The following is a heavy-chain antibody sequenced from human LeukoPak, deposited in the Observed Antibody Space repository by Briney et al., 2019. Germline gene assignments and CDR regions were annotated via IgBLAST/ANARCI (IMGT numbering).Heavy chain of an antibody. J-gene: IGHJ6*03. Sequence: GESLKISCKGSGYSFTSYWIGWVRQMPGKGLEWMGIIYPGDSDTRYSPSFQGQVTISADKSISTAYLRWSSLKASDTAMYYCARLRGAVTTDMDVWGKGTTVTVSS. CDR2: IYPGDSDT. CDR3: ARLRGAVTTDMDV. CDR1: GYSFTSYW. D-gene: IGHD4-17*01. V-gene: IGHV5-51*01.